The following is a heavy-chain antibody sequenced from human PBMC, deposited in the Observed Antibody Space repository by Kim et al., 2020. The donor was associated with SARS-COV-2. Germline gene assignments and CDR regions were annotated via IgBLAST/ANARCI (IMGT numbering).Heavy chain of an antibody. D-gene: IGHD6-13*01. CDR3: ARGPYYSSSWYFPPPTWFDP. CDR1: GDSVSSNSAA. CDR2: TYYRSKWYN. V-gene: IGHV6-1*01. Sequence: SQTLSLTCAISGDSVSSNSAAWNWIRQSPSRGLEWLGRTYYRSKWYNDYAVSVKSRITINPDTSKNQFSLQLNSVTPEDTAVYYCARGPYYSSSWYFPPPTWFDPWGQGTLVTVSS. J-gene: IGHJ5*02.